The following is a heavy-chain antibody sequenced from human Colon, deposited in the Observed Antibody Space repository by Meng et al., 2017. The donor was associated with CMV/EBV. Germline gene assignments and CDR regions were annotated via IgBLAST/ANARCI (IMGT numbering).Heavy chain of an antibody. CDR1: GYTFTGYF. V-gene: IGHV1-2*02. J-gene: IGHJ4*02. Sequence: ASVKVSCKASGYTFTGYFIHWIRQAPGQGLEWMGWVNQNNGDTKYAQKFQGSVSMTRDISITTAYMELSTLKSDDTAVYFCARAHQSSGWWGECDYWGQGTLVTVSS. CDR3: ARAHQSSGWWGECDY. CDR2: VNQNNGDT. D-gene: IGHD6-19*01.